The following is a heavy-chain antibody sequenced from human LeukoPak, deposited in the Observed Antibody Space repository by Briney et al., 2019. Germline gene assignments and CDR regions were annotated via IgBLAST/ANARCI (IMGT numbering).Heavy chain of an antibody. J-gene: IGHJ3*02. V-gene: IGHV3-66*01. CDR2: IYSGGST. D-gene: IGHD3-22*01. Sequence: GGSLRLSCAASGFTVSSNYMSWVRQAPGKGLEWVSVIYSGGSTYYADSVKGRFTISRDNSKNTLYLQMNSLRAEDTAVYYCARLNYYDSSGLSDAFDIWGQGTMVTVSS. CDR1: GFTVSSNY. CDR3: ARLNYYDSSGLSDAFDI.